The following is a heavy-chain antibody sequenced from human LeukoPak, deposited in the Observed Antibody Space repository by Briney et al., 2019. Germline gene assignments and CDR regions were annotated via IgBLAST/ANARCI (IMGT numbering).Heavy chain of an antibody. J-gene: IGHJ5*02. CDR3: AKEGSHSSRDPFLPFDP. Sequence: LQRLCLTRRVSLYSSSGGYDWGWMRPSPGKGLEWIGSIYHSGTTYYNPSLKTRVAISVDMSKNQFSLKLSSVTAADTAVYYCAKEGSHSSRDPFLPFDPWGQGTLVSVSS. D-gene: IGHD6-6*01. CDR2: IYHSGTT. V-gene: IGHV4-38-2*02. CDR1: LYSSSGGYD.